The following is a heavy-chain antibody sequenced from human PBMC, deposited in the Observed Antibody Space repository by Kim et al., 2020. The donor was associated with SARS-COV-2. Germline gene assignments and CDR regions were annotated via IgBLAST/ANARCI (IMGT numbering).Heavy chain of an antibody. V-gene: IGHV1-46*01. CDR3: TTNILLVPAALDF. J-gene: IGHJ4*02. D-gene: IGHD2-2*01. Sequence: YAQKCRDRVTMTADTSTSTVYMELSSLKSEDTAIYYCTTNILLVPAALDFWGQGTLVTVSS.